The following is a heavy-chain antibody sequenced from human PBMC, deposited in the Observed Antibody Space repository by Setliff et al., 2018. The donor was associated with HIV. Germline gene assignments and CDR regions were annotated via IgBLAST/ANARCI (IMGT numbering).Heavy chain of an antibody. CDR1: GFTFSSYS. CDR3: ATLWMRGGYFDT. CDR2: INNDETIT. V-gene: IGHV3-74*01. J-gene: IGHJ4*02. Sequence: HPGGSLRLSCAASGFTFSSYSMNWVRQAPGKGLMWVSHINNDETITKYADSVKGRFTISRDNAKNTVYLQMNSLRPEDTAVYYCATLWMRGGYFDTWGQGTLVTVSS. D-gene: IGHD2-15*01.